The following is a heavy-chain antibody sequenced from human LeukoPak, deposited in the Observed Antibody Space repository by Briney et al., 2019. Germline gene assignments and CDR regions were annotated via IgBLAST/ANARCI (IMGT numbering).Heavy chain of an antibody. CDR1: GGSISSYY. V-gene: IGHV4-59*12. CDR3: ARELGASHYFDY. Sequence: SETLSLTCTVPGGSISSYYWSWIRQPPGKGLEWIGYIYYSGSTNYNPSLKSRVTISVDTSKNQFSLKLSSVTAADTAVYYCARELGASHYFDYWGQGTLVTVSS. CDR2: IYYSGST. D-gene: IGHD7-27*01. J-gene: IGHJ4*02.